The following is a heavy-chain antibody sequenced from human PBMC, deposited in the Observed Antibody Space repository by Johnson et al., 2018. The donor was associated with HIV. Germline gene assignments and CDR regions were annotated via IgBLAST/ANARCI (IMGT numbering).Heavy chain of an antibody. CDR2: VSGHVAYT. Sequence: EVQLVESGGGLIEPGGSLRLSCAASGFTFSSYGMSWVRQAPGKGLEWVSSVSGHVAYTYSAASVTGRFHISRDTSKPALYLQMNSLRDEDTAVYYCARDRLGVRDPYSSSSEIPPDAFDIWGQGTMVTVSS. D-gene: IGHD6-6*01. CDR3: ARDRLGVRDPYSSSSEIPPDAFDI. CDR1: GFTFSSYG. J-gene: IGHJ3*02. V-gene: IGHV3-23*04.